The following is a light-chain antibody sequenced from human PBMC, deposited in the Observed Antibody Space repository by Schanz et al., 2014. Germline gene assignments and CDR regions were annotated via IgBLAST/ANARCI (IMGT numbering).Light chain of an antibody. J-gene: IGLJ2*01. Sequence: QSALTQPASVSGSPGQSITISCTGTISDVGNYNLVSWYQQHPGKAPKLMIYEGSRRPSGVSNRFSGSKSGNTASLTISGLQAEDEADYYCSAYTSSSTLVFGGGTKLTVL. CDR1: ISDVGNYNL. CDR2: EGS. V-gene: IGLV2-14*02. CDR3: SAYTSSSTLV.